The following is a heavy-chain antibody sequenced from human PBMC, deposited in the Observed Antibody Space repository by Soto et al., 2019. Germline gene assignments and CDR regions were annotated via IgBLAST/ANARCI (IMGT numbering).Heavy chain of an antibody. V-gene: IGHV3-49*04. D-gene: IGHD1-1*01. Sequence: GSLRLSCTASGLTFGDYAMSWVRQAPGKGLEWVGFIRSKAYGGTTEYAASVKGRFTISRDDSKSIAYLQMNSLKTEDTAVYYCTRVGTFYYYGMDVWGQGATVTVSS. J-gene: IGHJ6*02. CDR3: TRVGTFYYYGMDV. CDR2: IRSKAYGGTT. CDR1: GLTFGDYA.